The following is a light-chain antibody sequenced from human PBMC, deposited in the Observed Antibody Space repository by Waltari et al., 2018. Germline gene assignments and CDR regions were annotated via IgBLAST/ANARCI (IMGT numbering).Light chain of an antibody. Sequence: DIVMTQSPDSLAVSLGERATSHCKSSQSVLYNSNDKNYLAWYQQKPGQPPKLLIYWASTRESGVPDRFSGSGSGTDFTLTISSLQAEDVAVYYCQQYYRSRTFGQGTKVEIK. CDR3: QQYYRSRT. CDR2: WAS. V-gene: IGKV4-1*01. CDR1: QSVLYNSNDKNY. J-gene: IGKJ1*01.